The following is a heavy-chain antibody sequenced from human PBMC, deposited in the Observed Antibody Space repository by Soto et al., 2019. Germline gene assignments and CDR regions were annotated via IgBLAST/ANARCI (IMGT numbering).Heavy chain of an antibody. J-gene: IGHJ6*02. CDR3: ARGRRALAVTAHYYYGMDV. D-gene: IGHD6-19*01. CDR1: GGTFNTYT. Sequence: QVQLEQSGAEVKKAGSSVRVSCKASGGTFNTYTINWVRQAPGQGLEWMGGIIPIFGTANYAQKFQGRVTITADESTSTAYMDLSSLKTEDTAVYYCARGRRALAVTAHYYYGMDVWGQGTTITVSS. V-gene: IGHV1-69*12. CDR2: IIPIFGTA.